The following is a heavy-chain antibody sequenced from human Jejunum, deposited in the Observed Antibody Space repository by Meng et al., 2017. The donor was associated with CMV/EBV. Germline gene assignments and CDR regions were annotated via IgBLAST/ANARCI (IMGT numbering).Heavy chain of an antibody. J-gene: IGHJ4*02. D-gene: IGHD3-22*01. Sequence: FSSHNMNWVRPAPGKGLEWVASISTTSTYIYYADPVKGRFTISRDNAKNSLYLQMNSLRAEDTAVYYCARDMYYVSSGFFGREDYWGQGTLVTVSS. V-gene: IGHV3-21*01. CDR3: ARDMYYVSSGFFGREDY. CDR1: FSSHN. CDR2: ISTTSTYI.